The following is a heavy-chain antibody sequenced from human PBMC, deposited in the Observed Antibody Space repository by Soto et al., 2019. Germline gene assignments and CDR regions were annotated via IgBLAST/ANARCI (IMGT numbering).Heavy chain of an antibody. CDR3: ARDLGGWPDY. V-gene: IGHV1-18*01. J-gene: IGHJ4*02. D-gene: IGHD6-19*01. CDR2: ITAYNGNT. Sequence: GASVKVSCKASSYTFTSYGFSWVRQAPGQGLEWMGWITAYNGNTKYSQKFQDRVTITRDTSASTAYMELSSLRSEDTAVYYCARDLGGWPDYWGQGTLVTVSS. CDR1: SYTFTSYG.